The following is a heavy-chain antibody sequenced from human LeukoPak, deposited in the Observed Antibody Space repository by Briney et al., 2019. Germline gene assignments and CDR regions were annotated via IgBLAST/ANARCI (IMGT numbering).Heavy chain of an antibody. CDR2: INPNSGDT. J-gene: IGHJ4*02. CDR3: ARYYYDSSGPGVYYFDY. D-gene: IGHD3-22*01. Sequence: ASVKVSCKASGYTFSGYYMHWVRQAPGQGLEWMGWINPNSGDTNYAQKFQGRVTMTRDTSTSTAYMELSRLRSDDTAVYYCARYYYDSSGPGVYYFDYWGQGTLVTVSS. V-gene: IGHV1-2*02. CDR1: GYTFSGYY.